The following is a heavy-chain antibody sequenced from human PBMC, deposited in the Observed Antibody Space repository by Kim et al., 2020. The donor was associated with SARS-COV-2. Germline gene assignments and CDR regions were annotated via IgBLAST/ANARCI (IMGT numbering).Heavy chain of an antibody. J-gene: IGHJ6*04. V-gene: IGHV3-64D*09. CDR2: ISSNGAVT. CDR3: VRGDPVPATTPSFFFYYGLDV. Sequence: GGSLRLSCSASGFTFSNYIMHWVRQAPGKGLEYVSAISSNGAVTYYADSLKGRCTISRDNSKNTLSLQLTSLRPDDTGVYHCVRGDPVPATTPSFFFYYGLDVWGEGTTLPVSS. D-gene: IGHD2-2*01. CDR1: GFTFSNYI.